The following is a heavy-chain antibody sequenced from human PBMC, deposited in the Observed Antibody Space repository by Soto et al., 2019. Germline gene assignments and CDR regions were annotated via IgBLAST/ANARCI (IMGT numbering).Heavy chain of an antibody. CDR2: IWYDGSKK. V-gene: IGHV3-33*01. CDR1: GFTFSDYC. Sequence: GSLRLSCAASGFTFSDYCMHWVRQAPCKGLEWVAVIWYDGSKKYYVDSVKGRFTISRDSSKNMVYLQMNSLRAEDTAVYYCARDYCSTSSCFDYWGQGTLVTVSS. CDR3: ARDYCSTSSCFDY. J-gene: IGHJ4*02. D-gene: IGHD2-2*01.